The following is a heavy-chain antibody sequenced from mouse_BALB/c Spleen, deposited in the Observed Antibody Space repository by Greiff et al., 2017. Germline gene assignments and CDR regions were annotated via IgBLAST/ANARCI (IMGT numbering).Heavy chain of an antibody. J-gene: IGHJ1*01. CDR1: GYSFTSYW. CDR3: TRCGYYGNYGYFDV. V-gene: IGHV1-5*01. CDR2: IYPGNSDT. D-gene: IGHD2-1*01. Sequence: EVQLQQSGTVLARPGASVKMSCKASGYSFTSYWMHWVKQRPGQGLEWIGAIYPGNSDTSYNQKFKGKAKLTAVTSASTAYMELSSLTNEDSAVYYSTRCGYYGNYGYFDVWGAGTTVTVSS.